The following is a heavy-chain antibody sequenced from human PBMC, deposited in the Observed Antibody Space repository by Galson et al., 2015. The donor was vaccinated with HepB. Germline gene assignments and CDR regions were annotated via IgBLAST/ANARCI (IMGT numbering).Heavy chain of an antibody. CDR3: ARERCSYGSGSCTPWYGMDV. CDR2: INHSGST. CDR1: GGSFSGYY. D-gene: IGHD3-10*01. Sequence: ETLSLTCAVYGGSFSGYYWSWIRQPPGKGLEWIGEINHSGSTNYNPSLKSRVTISVDTSKNQFSLKLSSVTAADTAVYYCARERCSYGSGSCTPWYGMDVWGQGTTVTVSS. J-gene: IGHJ6*02. V-gene: IGHV4-34*01.